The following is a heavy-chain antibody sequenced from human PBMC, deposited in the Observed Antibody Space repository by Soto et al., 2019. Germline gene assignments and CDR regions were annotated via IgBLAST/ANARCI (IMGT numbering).Heavy chain of an antibody. CDR1: GCTFSSYS. V-gene: IGHV3-21*01. Sequence: GGSLRLSCAASGCTFSSYSMNWVRQAPGKGLEWVSSISSSSSYIYYADSVKGRFTISRDNAKNSLYLQMNSLRAEDTAVYYCAIVATINSVLRDYYGMDVWGQGTTVTVSS. D-gene: IGHD5-12*01. CDR2: ISSSSSYI. J-gene: IGHJ6*02. CDR3: AIVATINSVLRDYYGMDV.